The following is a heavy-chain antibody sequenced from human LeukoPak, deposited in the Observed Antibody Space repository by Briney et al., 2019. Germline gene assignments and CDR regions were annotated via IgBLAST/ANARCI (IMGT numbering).Heavy chain of an antibody. CDR2: IYYSGST. CDR3: ARVAGLYYYYMDV. V-gene: IGHV4-39*07. CDR1: GGSFSSYY. D-gene: IGHD3-22*01. Sequence: SETLSLTCAVYGGSFSSYYWGWIRQPPGKGLEWIGSIYYSGSTYYNPSLKSRVTISVDTSKNQFSLKLSSVTAADTAVYYCARVAGLYYYYMDVWGKGTTVTISS. J-gene: IGHJ6*03.